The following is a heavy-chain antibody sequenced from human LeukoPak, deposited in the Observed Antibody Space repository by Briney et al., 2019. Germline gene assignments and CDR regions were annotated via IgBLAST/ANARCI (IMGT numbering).Heavy chain of an antibody. CDR2: IYYSGST. CDR3: AAKGGGYDYRY. D-gene: IGHD5-12*01. Sequence: PSQTLSLTCIVSNVSVGSGAYYWPWIRQHPGKGLEWIGYIYYSGSTYFSPSLKSRVSMSVDTSKNQFSLRLTSVTAADTAVYFCAAKGGGYDYRYWGQGTLVTVSS. CDR1: NVSVGSGAYY. J-gene: IGHJ4*02. V-gene: IGHV4-31*03.